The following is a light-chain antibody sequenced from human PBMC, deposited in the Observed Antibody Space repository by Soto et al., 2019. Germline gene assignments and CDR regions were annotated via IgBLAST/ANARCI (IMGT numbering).Light chain of an antibody. V-gene: IGLV3-1*01. CDR2: QDS. CDR1: KLGDKY. CDR3: QAWDVSSYV. J-gene: IGLJ1*01. Sequence: SYELAQPPSVSVSPGQTASITCSGNKLGDKYSNGYQQLPGQSPVLVIYQDSKRPSGVPERFSGSNSGNTATLTISGTQAMDEADYYCQAWDVSSYVFGTGTKLTVL.